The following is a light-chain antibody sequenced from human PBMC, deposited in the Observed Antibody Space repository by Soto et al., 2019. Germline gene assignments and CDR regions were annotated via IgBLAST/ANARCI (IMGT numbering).Light chain of an antibody. CDR1: QGISSY. CDR3: QQYYSYPPT. V-gene: IGKV1-8*01. Sequence: AIRMTQSPSSFSASTGARATITCRASQGISSYLAWYQQKPGKAPKLLIYAASTLQSGVPSRFSGSGSGTDFTLTISCLQSEDFATYYCQQYYSYPPTFGGGTKVEIK. CDR2: AAS. J-gene: IGKJ4*01.